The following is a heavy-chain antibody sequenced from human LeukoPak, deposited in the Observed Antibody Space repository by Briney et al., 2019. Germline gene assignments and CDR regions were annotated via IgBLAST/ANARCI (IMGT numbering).Heavy chain of an antibody. CDR1: GGSISGSSYY. V-gene: IGHV4-39*01. CDR3: ARQGDYSNYYFDY. J-gene: IGHJ4*02. CDR2: IYYSGST. Sequence: SETLSLTCTVSGGSISGSSYYWGWIRQPPGKGLEWIGSIYYSGSTYYNPSLKSRVTISVDTSKNQFSLKLSSVTAADTAVYYCARQGDYSNYYFDYWGQGTLVTVSS. D-gene: IGHD4-11*01.